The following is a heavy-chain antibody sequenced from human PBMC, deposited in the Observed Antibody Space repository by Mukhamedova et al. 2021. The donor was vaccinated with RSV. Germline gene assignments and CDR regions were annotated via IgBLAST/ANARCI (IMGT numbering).Heavy chain of an antibody. CDR3: ARGLVVGGRYFDY. Sequence: TFSSYGMHWVRQAPGKGLEWVAVIWFDGSNKYYAVSVEGRFTISRDNSKNTLYLQMNSLRGEDTAVYYCARGLVVGGRYFDYWGQG. CDR2: IWFDGSNK. CDR1: TFSSYG. V-gene: IGHV3-33*01. J-gene: IGHJ4*02.